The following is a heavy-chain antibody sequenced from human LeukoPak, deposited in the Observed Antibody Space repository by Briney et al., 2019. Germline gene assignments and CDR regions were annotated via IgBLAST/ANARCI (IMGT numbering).Heavy chain of an antibody. CDR1: GFTFSSYA. CDR2: ISGSGGST. J-gene: IGHJ4*02. CDR3: AKVLPVAGGNYFDY. D-gene: IGHD6-19*01. Sequence: PGESLKISCAASGFTFSSYAMSWVRQAPGKGLEWVSAISGSGGSTYYADSVKGRFTISRDSSKNTLYLQMNSLRAEDTAVYYCAKVLPVAGGNYFDYWGQGTLVTVSS. V-gene: IGHV3-23*01.